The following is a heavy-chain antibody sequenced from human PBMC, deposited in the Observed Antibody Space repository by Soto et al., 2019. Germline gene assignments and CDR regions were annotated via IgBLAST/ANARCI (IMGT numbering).Heavy chain of an antibody. CDR1: GFTVSNNY. CDR2: IYSGGYT. Sequence: EVQLVESGGGLIQPGGSLRLSCAVSGFTVSNNYMSWVRQAPGKGLEGVSVIYSGGYTAYGDSVKGRFTISRDNSKNKIYLKRNSRGAHGGAVYSRGAQRGGGGYWGQGTLVTVSS. V-gene: IGHV3-53*01. D-gene: IGHD6-25*01. J-gene: IGHJ4*02. CDR3: GAQRGGGGY.